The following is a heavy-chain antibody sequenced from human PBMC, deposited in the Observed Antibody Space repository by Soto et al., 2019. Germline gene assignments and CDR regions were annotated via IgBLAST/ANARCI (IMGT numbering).Heavy chain of an antibody. CDR3: AREEYYDSSGYYLFDY. CDR1: GGSFSSVSYY. D-gene: IGHD3-22*01. Sequence: EPLSLTCTDSGGSFSSVSYYWSWIRQPPGKGLEWIGYIYYSGSTNYNPSLKSRVTISVDTSKNQFSLKLSSVTAADTAVYYCAREEYYDSSGYYLFDYWGQGTLVTVSS. CDR2: IYYSGST. J-gene: IGHJ4*02. V-gene: IGHV4-61*01.